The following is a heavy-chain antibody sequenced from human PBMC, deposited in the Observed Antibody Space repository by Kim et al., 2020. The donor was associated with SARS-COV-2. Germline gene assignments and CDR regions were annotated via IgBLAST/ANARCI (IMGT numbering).Heavy chain of an antibody. V-gene: IGHV4-59*08. CDR1: GGSISSYY. J-gene: IGHJ6*02. CDR3: ARRAVAGINYGMDV. CDR2: IYYSGST. D-gene: IGHD6-19*01. Sequence: SETLSLTCTVSGGSISSYYWSWIRQPPGKGLEWIGYIYYSGSTNYNPSLKSRVTISVDTSKNQFSLKLSSVTAADTAVYYCARRAVAGINYGMDVWGQGTTVTVSS.